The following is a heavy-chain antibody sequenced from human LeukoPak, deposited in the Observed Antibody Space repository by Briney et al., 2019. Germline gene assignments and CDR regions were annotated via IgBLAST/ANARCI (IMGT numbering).Heavy chain of an antibody. CDR3: ARDPGYSYGYVGFDY. CDR2: ISSSSSTI. J-gene: IGHJ4*02. Sequence: PGGSLRLSCAASGFTFSSYSMNWVRQAPGKGLEWVSYISSSSSTIYYADSVKGRSTISRDNAKNSLYLQMNSLRAEDTAVYYCARDPGYSYGYVGFDYWGQGTLVTVSS. D-gene: IGHD5-18*01. CDR1: GFTFSSYS. V-gene: IGHV3-48*01.